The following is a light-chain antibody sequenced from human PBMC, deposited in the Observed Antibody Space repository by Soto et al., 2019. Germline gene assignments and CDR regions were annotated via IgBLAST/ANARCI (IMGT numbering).Light chain of an antibody. J-gene: IGLJ2*01. CDR2: SNN. CDR3: ASWDDSLNGFVV. V-gene: IGLV1-44*01. Sequence: QSVLTQPPSASGTPGQRVTISCSGSSSKIGSNTVTWYQQLPGTAPKLLIYSNNQRPSGVPDRFSGSKSGTSASLAISGLQPEDEADYYCASWDDSLNGFVVFGGGTKVTVL. CDR1: SSKIGSNT.